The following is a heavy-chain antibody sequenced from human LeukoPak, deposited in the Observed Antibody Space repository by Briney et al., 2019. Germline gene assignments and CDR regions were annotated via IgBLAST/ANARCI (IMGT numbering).Heavy chain of an antibody. CDR1: RETSTRNR. CDR2: IKQDASDK. CDR3: ARERYGRDAFDI. D-gene: IGHD4-17*01. J-gene: IGHJ3*02. Sequence: GGALRVSSAPPRETSTRNRISSVRQTPRERLEWVANIKQDASDKYSVDSVRGRFTISRDNAKNSLYLQMNNLRAEDTAVYYCARERYGRDAFDIWGQGTMVTVSS. V-gene: IGHV3-7*03.